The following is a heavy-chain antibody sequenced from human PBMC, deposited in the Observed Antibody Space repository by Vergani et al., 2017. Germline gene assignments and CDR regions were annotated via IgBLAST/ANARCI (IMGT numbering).Heavy chain of an antibody. Sequence: EVQLLQSGGGVIQPGGSVRLSCAASGFTFSACPMTWVRQAPGKGLEWVSSIRSSSSYIYYADSVKGRFTISRDNAKNSLYLQMNSLRAEDTAVYYCARALGYCSSTSCYDWYFDLWGRGTLVTVSS. CDR1: GFTFSACP. D-gene: IGHD2-2*01. V-gene: IGHV3-21*01. J-gene: IGHJ2*01. CDR3: ARALGYCSSTSCYDWYFDL. CDR2: IRSSSSYI.